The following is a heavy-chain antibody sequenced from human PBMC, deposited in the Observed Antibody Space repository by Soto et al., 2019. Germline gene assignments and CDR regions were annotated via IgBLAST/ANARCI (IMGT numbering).Heavy chain of an antibody. D-gene: IGHD5-12*01. J-gene: IGHJ6*02. CDR1: GFTFESYW. CDR2: IKQDGGQT. Sequence: PRGSLRLSGAASGFTFESYWMTWFRQAPGKGLDGGAHIKQDGGQTYYVDSVKGRFTISRDNAKTSLYLQMNSRRDEDTSVYFCARGGNGYENWPQYYYFGMDVCGQETTGTVSS. CDR3: ARGGNGYENWPQYYYFGMDV. V-gene: IGHV3-7*01.